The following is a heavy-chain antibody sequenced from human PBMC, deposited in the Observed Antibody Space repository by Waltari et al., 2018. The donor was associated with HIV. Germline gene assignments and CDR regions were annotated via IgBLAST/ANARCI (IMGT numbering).Heavy chain of an antibody. CDR2: LYSGYTK. V-gene: IGHV3-53*01. J-gene: IGHJ4*02. CDR3: ARGGGSYLHFFDY. CDR1: GFTVSSNY. D-gene: IGHD1-26*01. Sequence: EVHLVESGGGLIQPGGSLRLSGAASGFTVSSNYMTWVRQAPGKGLEWVSVLYSGYTKYYADSVKGRFAISRDNSKDTLYLQMNSLGAEDTAVYYCARGGGSYLHFFDYWGQGTLVTVSS.